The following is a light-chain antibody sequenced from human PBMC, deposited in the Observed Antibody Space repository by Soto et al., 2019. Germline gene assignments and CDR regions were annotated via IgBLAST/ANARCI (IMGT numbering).Light chain of an antibody. CDR3: QQRST. J-gene: IGKJ3*01. Sequence: EIVLTQSPATLSLSPGERATLSCRASQSVSSYLAWYQQKPGQAPRLLIYDASNRATGIPARFSGSGSGTDFTLTISSLEPEDCAVYYCQQRSTFGPGTKVDIK. CDR1: QSVSSY. CDR2: DAS. V-gene: IGKV3-11*01.